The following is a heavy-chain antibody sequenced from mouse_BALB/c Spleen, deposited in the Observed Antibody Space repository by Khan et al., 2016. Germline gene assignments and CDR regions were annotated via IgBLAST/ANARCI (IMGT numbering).Heavy chain of an antibody. CDR2: ILPGSGDT. CDR1: GYTFSTHW. CDR3: ARGGLDY. Sequence: QVRLQQSGTELMKPGASVKISCKATGYTFSTHWIEWVKQRPGHGLEWIGEILPGSGDTNSNEKFKGKATITADTSSNTAYMQLSSLTSEDSAAYYCARGGLDYWGQGISVTVSS. V-gene: IGHV1-9*01. J-gene: IGHJ4*01.